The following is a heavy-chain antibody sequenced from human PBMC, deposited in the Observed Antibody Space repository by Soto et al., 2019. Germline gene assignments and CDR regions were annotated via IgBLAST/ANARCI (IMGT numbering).Heavy chain of an antibody. CDR1: GFTFSSNW. Sequence: EVQLVESGGGLVKPGGSLRLSCAASGFTFSSNWMHWVRRVPGRGLVWVSRINTDGSRTSYEDSVEGRFTISRDNAKNTVYLQMNSLRAEDTAVYYCARDGEGFWGQGTLVTVSS. CDR2: INTDGSRT. V-gene: IGHV3-74*01. CDR3: ARDGEGF. J-gene: IGHJ4*02. D-gene: IGHD2-21*01.